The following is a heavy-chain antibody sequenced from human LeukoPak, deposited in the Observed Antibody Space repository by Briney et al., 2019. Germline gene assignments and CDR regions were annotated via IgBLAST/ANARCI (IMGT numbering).Heavy chain of an antibody. V-gene: IGHV3-23*01. Sequence: GASLRLSCAASGFTLSSYAMSWVRQAPGKGLEWVSAISGSGGSTYYADSVKGRFTISRDNSKNTLYLQMNSLRAEDAAVYYCAKLDVYGEGAVIDDYWGQGTLVTVSS. J-gene: IGHJ4*02. D-gene: IGHD3-3*01. CDR2: ISGSGGST. CDR1: GFTLSSYA. CDR3: AKLDVYGEGAVIDDY.